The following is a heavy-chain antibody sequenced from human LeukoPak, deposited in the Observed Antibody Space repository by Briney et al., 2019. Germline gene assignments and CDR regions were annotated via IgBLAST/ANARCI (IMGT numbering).Heavy chain of an antibody. CDR2: ISYDGSNK. V-gene: IGHV3-30-3*01. Sequence: GRSLRLSCAASGFTFSSYAMHWVRQAPGKGLEWVAVISYDGSNKYYADSVKGRFTISRDNSKNTLYLQMNSLRAEDTAVYYCARGKVGYNWFDPWGQGTLVTVSS. J-gene: IGHJ5*02. CDR3: ARGKVGYNWFDP. D-gene: IGHD2-2*01. CDR1: GFTFSSYA.